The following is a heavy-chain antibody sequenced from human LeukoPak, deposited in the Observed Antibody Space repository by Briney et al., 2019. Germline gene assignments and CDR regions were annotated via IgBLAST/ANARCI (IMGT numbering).Heavy chain of an antibody. D-gene: IGHD6-19*01. J-gene: IGHJ4*02. V-gene: IGHV1-69*04. CDR3: AREGAAGYFDY. CDR2: IIPILGIA. CDR1: GGTFSSYA. Sequence: GASVKVSCKASGGTFSSYATSWVRQAPGQGLEWMGRIIPILGIANYAQKFQGRVTITADKSTSTAYMELSSLRSEDTAVYYCAREGAAGYFDYWGQGTLVTVSS.